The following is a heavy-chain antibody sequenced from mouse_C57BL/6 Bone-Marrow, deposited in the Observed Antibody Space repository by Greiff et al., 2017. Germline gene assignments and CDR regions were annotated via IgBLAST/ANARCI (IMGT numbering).Heavy chain of an antibody. V-gene: IGHV1-55*01. CDR2: IYPGSGST. D-gene: IGHD1-1*01. Sequence: VQLQQPGAELVKPGASVKMSCKASGYTFTSYWITWVKQRPGQGLEWIGDIYPGSGSTNYNEKFKSKATLTVDTSSSTAYMQLSSLTSEDSAVYYCATHYYGSSLRYWYFDVWGTGTTVTVSS. CDR3: ATHYYGSSLRYWYFDV. J-gene: IGHJ1*03. CDR1: GYTFTSYW.